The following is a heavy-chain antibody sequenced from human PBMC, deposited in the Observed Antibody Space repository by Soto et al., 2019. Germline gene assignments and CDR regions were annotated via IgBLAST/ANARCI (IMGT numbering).Heavy chain of an antibody. J-gene: IGHJ6*02. CDR2: ISTYNGDT. CDR1: GYTFSTSG. V-gene: IGHV1-18*01. Sequence: QVQLVQSGAEVRKPGASVKVSCKASGYTFSTSGMSWLRQAPGQGLEWMGWISTYNGDTNDAPKXQDXXTXPSDTSTSTVYMELRSLRSDDTAVYYCARAGAAPYYYYGMDVWGQGTRVTVSS. CDR3: ARAGAAPYYYYGMDV. D-gene: IGHD2-15*01.